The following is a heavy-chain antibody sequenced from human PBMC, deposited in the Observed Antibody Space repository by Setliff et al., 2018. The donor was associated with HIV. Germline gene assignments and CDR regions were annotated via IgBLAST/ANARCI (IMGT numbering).Heavy chain of an antibody. CDR3: ARDLYTSGWPNWFDP. CDR1: GYTLTEVS. D-gene: IGHD6-19*01. V-gene: IGHV1-24*01. Sequence: ASVKVSCKISGYTLTEVSMHWVRQAPGKGLEWMGYFDPQDGKTIYAQKFQGRVTMTTDRSTKTAYLDLGSLRPGDTAVYYCARDLYTSGWPNWFDPWGPGTLVTVSS. CDR2: FDPQDGKT. J-gene: IGHJ5*02.